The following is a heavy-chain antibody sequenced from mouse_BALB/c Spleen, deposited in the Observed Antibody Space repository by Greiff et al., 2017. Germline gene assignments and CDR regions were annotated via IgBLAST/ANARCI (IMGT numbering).Heavy chain of an antibody. D-gene: IGHD2-1*01. Sequence: EVKVVESGGGLVKPGGSLKLSCAASGFTFSSYAMSWVRQSPEKRLEWVAEISSGGSYTYYPDTVTGRFTISRDNAKNTLYLEMSSLRSEDTAMYYCARDRGGGNLYAMDYWGQGTSVTVSS. CDR2: ISSGGSYT. CDR3: ARDRGGGNLYAMDY. CDR1: GFTFSSYA. V-gene: IGHV5-9-4*01. J-gene: IGHJ4*01.